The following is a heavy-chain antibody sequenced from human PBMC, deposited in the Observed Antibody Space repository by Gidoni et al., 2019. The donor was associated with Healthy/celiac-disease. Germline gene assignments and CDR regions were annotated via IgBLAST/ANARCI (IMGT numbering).Heavy chain of an antibody. CDR1: GFTFSSNY. V-gene: IGHV3-53*01. CDR2: IYSGGST. J-gene: IGHJ5*02. Sequence: EVHLVESGGGLIQPGGSLRLSCAASGFTFSSNYMSWVRQAPGKGLEWVSVIYSGGSTYYADSVKGRFTISRDNSKNTLYLQMNSLRAEDTAVYYCARDPEGYYYDSSGWPWGQGTLVTVSS. D-gene: IGHD3-22*01. CDR3: ARDPEGYYYDSSGWP.